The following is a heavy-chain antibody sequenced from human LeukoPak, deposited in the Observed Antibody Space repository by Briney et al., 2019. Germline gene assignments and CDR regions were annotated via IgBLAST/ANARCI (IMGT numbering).Heavy chain of an antibody. CDR2: ISAYNGNT. D-gene: IGHD2-2*01. J-gene: IGHJ4*02. CDR1: GYNFTSYG. V-gene: IGHV1-18*01. CDR3: ARDNEPYCSSTSCYLIDY. Sequence: ASVKVSCKASGYNFTSYGISWVRQAPGQGLEWMGWISAYNGNTNYAQKLQGRVTMTTDTSTSTAYMELRSLRSDDTAVYYCARDNEPYCSSTSCYLIDYWGQGTLVTVSS.